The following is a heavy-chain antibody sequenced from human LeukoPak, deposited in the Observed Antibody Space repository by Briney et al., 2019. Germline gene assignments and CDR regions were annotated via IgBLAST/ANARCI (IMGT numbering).Heavy chain of an antibody. Sequence: ASVKASCKASGYTFTSYGISWVRQAPGQGLEWMGWISAYNGNTNYAQKLQGRVTMTTDTSTSTAYMELRSLRSDDTAVHYCARANRGYYDSSGYYYVGYYYYMDVWGKGTTVTVSS. V-gene: IGHV1-18*01. CDR2: ISAYNGNT. CDR1: GYTFTSYG. CDR3: ARANRGYYDSSGYYYVGYYYYMDV. J-gene: IGHJ6*03. D-gene: IGHD3-22*01.